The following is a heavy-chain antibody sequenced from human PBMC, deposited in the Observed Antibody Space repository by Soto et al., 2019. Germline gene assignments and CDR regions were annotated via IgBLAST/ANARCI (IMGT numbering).Heavy chain of an antibody. D-gene: IGHD2-15*01. CDR3: ARAHEVAWFDS. CDR2: ITNRGTHT. J-gene: IGHJ5*01. V-gene: IGHV3-21*01. Sequence: GGSLRLSCAASGFSFSSYTMNWVRQAPGKGLQWVSSITNRGTHTYSADSVKGRFTISRDNDKNSLYLQMNNLRAEDTAIYFCARAHEVAWFDSWGLGTLVTVSS. CDR1: GFSFSSYT.